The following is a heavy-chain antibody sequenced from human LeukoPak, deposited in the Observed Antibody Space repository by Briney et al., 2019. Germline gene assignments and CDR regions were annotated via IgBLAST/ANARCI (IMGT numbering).Heavy chain of an antibody. V-gene: IGHV3-21*04. CDR3: VRDRGTYRPIDY. D-gene: IGHD1-26*01. Sequence: GGSLRLSCTASGFIFGDYAMSWVRQAPGKGLEWVSSISYTGTYIYYADSVKGRFTVSRDNAQNSVYLQMNSLRVEDTAIYYCVRDRGTYRPIDYWGQGTLVTVSS. J-gene: IGHJ4*02. CDR1: GFIFGDYA. CDR2: ISYTGTYI.